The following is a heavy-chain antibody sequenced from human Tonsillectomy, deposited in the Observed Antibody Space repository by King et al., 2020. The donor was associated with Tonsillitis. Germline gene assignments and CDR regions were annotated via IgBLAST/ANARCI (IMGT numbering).Heavy chain of an antibody. D-gene: IGHD2-2*01. J-gene: IGHJ4*02. CDR2: MYYSGST. Sequence: LQLQESGPGLVKPSETLSLTCTVSGGSISSSRYYWGWIRQPPGKGLEWIGNMYYSGSTSYNPSLKSRVTISLDTTKNQLSLNLSSVTAADTALYYCARLFFPSPGVDYWGQGILVTVSS. CDR1: GGSISSSRYY. V-gene: IGHV4-39*01. CDR3: ARLFFPSPGVDY.